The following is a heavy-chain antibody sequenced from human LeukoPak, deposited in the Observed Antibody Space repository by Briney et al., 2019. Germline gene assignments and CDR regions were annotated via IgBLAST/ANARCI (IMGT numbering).Heavy chain of an antibody. CDR2: IYYSGST. D-gene: IGHD3-22*01. J-gene: IGHJ4*02. Sequence: KPSETLSLTCTVSGGSISSSSYYWGWIRQPPGKGLEWIGSIYYSGSTYYNPSLKSRVTISVDTSKNQFSLKLSSVTAADTAVYYCARLRYYYDMGGDYWGQGTLVAVSS. CDR3: ARLRYYYDMGGDY. V-gene: IGHV4-39*01. CDR1: GGSISSSSYY.